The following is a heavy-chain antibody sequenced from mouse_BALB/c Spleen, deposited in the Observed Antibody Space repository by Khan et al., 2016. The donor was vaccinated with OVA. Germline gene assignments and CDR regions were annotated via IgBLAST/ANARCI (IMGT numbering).Heavy chain of an antibody. J-gene: IGHJ3*01. Sequence: LQESGPDLVKPGASVKISCKASGYSFSLYYMTWVKQSHGKSPEWIGRVNPNNGDATYNQKFKGKAILTVDKSSSTAYMELRSLTSEDSAVFYCARGYEFFPYWGQGTLVTVSA. V-gene: IGHV1-26*01. D-gene: IGHD2-12*01. CDR3: ARGYEFFPY. CDR1: GYSFSLYY. CDR2: VNPNNGDA.